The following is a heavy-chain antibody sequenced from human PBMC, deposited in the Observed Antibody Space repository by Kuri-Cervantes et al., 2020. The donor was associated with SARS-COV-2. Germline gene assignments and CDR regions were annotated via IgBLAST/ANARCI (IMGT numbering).Heavy chain of an antibody. CDR3: AREHLGIGAFDI. D-gene: IGHD7-27*01. CDR1: GFTFSDYY. Sequence: AASGFTFSDYYMSWIRQAPGKGLDGVSYISSSGSTIYYADSVKGRFTISRDNATNSLYLQMNSLRAEDTAVYYCAREHLGIGAFDIWGQGTMVTVSS. J-gene: IGHJ3*02. CDR2: ISSSGSTI. V-gene: IGHV3-11*04.